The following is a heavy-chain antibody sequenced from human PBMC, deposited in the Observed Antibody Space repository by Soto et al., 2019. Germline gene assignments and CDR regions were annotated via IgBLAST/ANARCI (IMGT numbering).Heavy chain of an antibody. CDR1: GFNVSSHG. J-gene: IGHJ3*02. CDR2: VTADGGT. V-gene: IGHV3-23*01. Sequence: PGGSLRVSWEGAGFNVSSHGMTWIRQAPGKGPEWVSTVTADGGTYYADSVKGRFAMSRDTSENTLYLQMNSLGAEDTAAYYCAPHVSCSGGSCQYDAFAIRGQGTMVTVSS. CDR3: APHVSCSGGSCQYDAFAI. D-gene: IGHD2-15*01.